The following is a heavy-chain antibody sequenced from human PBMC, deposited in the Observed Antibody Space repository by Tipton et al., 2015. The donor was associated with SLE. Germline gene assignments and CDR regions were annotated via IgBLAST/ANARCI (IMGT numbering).Heavy chain of an antibody. CDR2: IYYSGST. Sequence: TLSLTCTVSGGSISSSSYYWGWIRQPPGKGLEWIGYIYYSGSTNYNPSLKSRVTISVDTSKNQFSLKLSPVTAADTAVYYCAGPYGSGSYGTYWGQGTLVTVSS. V-gene: IGHV4-61*05. CDR1: GGSISSSSYY. J-gene: IGHJ4*02. D-gene: IGHD3-10*01. CDR3: AGPYGSGSYGTY.